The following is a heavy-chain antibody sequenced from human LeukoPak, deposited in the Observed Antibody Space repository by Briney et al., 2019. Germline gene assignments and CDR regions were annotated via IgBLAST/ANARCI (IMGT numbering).Heavy chain of an antibody. D-gene: IGHD2-15*01. J-gene: IGHJ4*02. CDR3: ARDRPTGASRIFVVQ. Sequence: KSGGSLRLSCTASGFTFTTYAMTWVRQAPGKGLEWTSSMSSGSGYIYYADSVRGRFTISRDNTRNSLYLAMNNLRAEDTAIYYCARDRPTGASRIFVVQWGQGTPVTVSS. V-gene: IGHV3-21*06. CDR1: GFTFTTYA. CDR2: MSSGSGYI.